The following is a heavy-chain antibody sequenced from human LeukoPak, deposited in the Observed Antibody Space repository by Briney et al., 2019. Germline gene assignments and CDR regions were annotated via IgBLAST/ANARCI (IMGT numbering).Heavy chain of an antibody. Sequence: GGSLRLSCAASGFTFHDYAMHWVRQAPGKGLEWVAVISYDGNNKYYADSVKGRFTISRDNSKNTVYLQMNSLRAEDTAVYYCATYGSGSYFYYYMDVWGKGTTVTVSS. V-gene: IGHV3-30*03. CDR1: GFTFHDYA. D-gene: IGHD3-10*01. CDR3: ATYGSGSYFYYYMDV. CDR2: ISYDGNNK. J-gene: IGHJ6*03.